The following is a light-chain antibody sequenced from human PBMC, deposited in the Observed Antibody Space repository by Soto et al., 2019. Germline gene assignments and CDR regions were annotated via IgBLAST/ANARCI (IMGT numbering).Light chain of an antibody. J-gene: IGLJ2*01. Sequence: QSVLTQPPSASATPGQRVTISCSGSSSNIGKNYVYWYQQVPGTAPKLLIYSINRRPSGVPDRFSGSKSGTSASLAIGGLRSEDEAVYYCAAWDDSLRGLVFGGGTKLTVL. CDR3: AAWDDSLRGLV. CDR2: SIN. V-gene: IGLV1-47*02. CDR1: SSNIGKNY.